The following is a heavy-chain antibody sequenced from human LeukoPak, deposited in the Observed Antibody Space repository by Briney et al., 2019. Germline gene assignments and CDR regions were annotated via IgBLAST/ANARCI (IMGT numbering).Heavy chain of an antibody. CDR1: GYTFTSYW. Sequence: GESLKISCKGSGYTFTSYWIGLVRQLPGKGLEWMGIIYPGDSDTRYSPFFQGQVTISPDKSITTAYLEWSSLKASDTAMYYCAIQWGSGGYDYWGQGTLVTVSS. V-gene: IGHV5-51*01. D-gene: IGHD1-26*01. CDR2: IYPGDSDT. CDR3: AIQWGSGGYDY. J-gene: IGHJ4*02.